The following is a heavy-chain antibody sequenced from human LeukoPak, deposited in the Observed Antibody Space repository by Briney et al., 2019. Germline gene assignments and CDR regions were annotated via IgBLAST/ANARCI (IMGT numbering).Heavy chain of an antibody. CDR3: ARDGSGRCSSTSCYTPPTYYYYMDV. D-gene: IGHD2-2*02. Sequence: ASVKVSCKASGYTFTGYYMHWVRQAPGQGLEWMGWINPNSGGTNYAQKFQGRVTMTRDTSISTAYMELSSLRSEDTAVYYCARDGSGRCSSTSCYTPPTYYYYMDVWGKGATVTVSS. CDR1: GYTFTGYY. J-gene: IGHJ6*03. V-gene: IGHV1-2*02. CDR2: INPNSGGT.